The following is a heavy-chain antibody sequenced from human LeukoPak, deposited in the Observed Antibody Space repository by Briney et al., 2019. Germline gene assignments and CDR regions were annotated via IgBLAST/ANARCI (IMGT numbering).Heavy chain of an antibody. V-gene: IGHV5-51*01. D-gene: IGHD2-15*01. CDR2: IYPGDSDT. J-gene: IGHJ3*02. CDR1: GYDFTNYW. CDR3: AGQDIVVVATATRAFDI. Sequence: GESLKISCKGSGYDFTNYWIGWVRQMPGKGLEWMGIIYPGDSDTRYSPSFQGQVTISADKSISTAYLQWNNLKASDAAMYYCAGQDIVVVATATRAFDIWGQGTMVTASS.